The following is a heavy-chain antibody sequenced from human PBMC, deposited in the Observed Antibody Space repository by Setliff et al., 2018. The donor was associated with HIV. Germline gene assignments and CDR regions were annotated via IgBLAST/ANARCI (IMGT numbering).Heavy chain of an antibody. CDR1: GESFSGYY. CDR2: MNDSGSS. CDR3: AGGYPGIAVAGLSYYYYYYMDV. D-gene: IGHD6-19*01. J-gene: IGHJ6*03. V-gene: IGHV4-34*01. Sequence: PSETLSLTCAVYGESFSGYYWSWIRQSPGKGLEWIGEMNDSGSSNYNPSLKSRVTISVDTSKNQFSLKLSSVTAADTAVYYCAGGYPGIAVAGLSYYYYYYMDVWGKGTTVTVSS.